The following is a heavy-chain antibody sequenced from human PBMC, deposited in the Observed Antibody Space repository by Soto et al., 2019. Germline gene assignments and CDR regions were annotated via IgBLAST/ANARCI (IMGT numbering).Heavy chain of an antibody. V-gene: IGHV1-18*01. CDR1: GYTFTSYG. D-gene: IGHD3-22*01. Sequence: QVQLVQSGAEVKKPGASVKVSCKASGYTFTSYGISWVRQAPGQGLEWMGWISAYNGNTNYAQKLQGRVTMTTDTSTSTGYMELRSLRSDDTAVYYGARGVYDSSGYYPFDYWGQGTLVTVSS. CDR2: ISAYNGNT. J-gene: IGHJ4*02. CDR3: ARGVYDSSGYYPFDY.